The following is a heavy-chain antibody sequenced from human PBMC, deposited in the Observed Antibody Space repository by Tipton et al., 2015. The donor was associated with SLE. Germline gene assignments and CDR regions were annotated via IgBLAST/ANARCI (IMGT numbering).Heavy chain of an antibody. CDR2: ISVYNGNT. D-gene: IGHD2-2*01. CDR3: ARDLCSRPDWYFDL. V-gene: IGHV1-18*01. Sequence: QSGPEVKKPGASVKVSCKASGYTFTSYGISWVRQAPGQGLEWMGWISVYNGNTKYAQKFQGRVTMTTDTSTSTAYMELRSLRSDDTARFYCARDLCSRPDWYFDLWGRGTLVTVSS. J-gene: IGHJ2*01. CDR1: GYTFTSYG.